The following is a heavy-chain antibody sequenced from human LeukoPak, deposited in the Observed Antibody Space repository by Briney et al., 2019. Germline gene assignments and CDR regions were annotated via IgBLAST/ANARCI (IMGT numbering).Heavy chain of an antibody. CDR1: GYTFTGYY. D-gene: IGHD3-22*01. CDR3: ARDPGYYDSSGYFGY. V-gene: IGHV1-2*02. CDR2: INPNSGST. J-gene: IGHJ4*02. Sequence: ASVKVSCKASGYTFTGYYMHWVRQAPGQGLEWMGWINPNSGSTDYAQKFQGRVTMTRDTSISTAYMELSRLRSDDTAVYYCARDPGYYDSSGYFGYWGQGTLVTVSS.